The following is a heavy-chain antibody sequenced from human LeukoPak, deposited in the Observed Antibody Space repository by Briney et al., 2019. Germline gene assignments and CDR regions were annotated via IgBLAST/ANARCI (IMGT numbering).Heavy chain of an antibody. CDR1: GYTFTGYY. CDR3: ARGAVATLGYYYYMDV. Sequence: ASVKVSCKASGYTFTGYYMHWVRQAPGQGLEWMGWINPNSGGTNYAQKFQGRVTMTRDTSISTAYMELSRLRSDDTAVYYCARGAVATLGYYYYMDVWGKGTTVTVSS. D-gene: IGHD6-19*01. V-gene: IGHV1-2*02. J-gene: IGHJ6*03. CDR2: INPNSGGT.